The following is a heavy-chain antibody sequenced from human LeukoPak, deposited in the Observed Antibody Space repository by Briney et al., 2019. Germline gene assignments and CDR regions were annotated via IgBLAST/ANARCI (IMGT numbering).Heavy chain of an antibody. CDR2: INHSGST. D-gene: IGHD3-10*01. CDR3: ARDPRAGWFGELFALYGVDV. J-gene: IGHJ6*02. CDR1: GGSFSGYY. V-gene: IGHV4-34*01. Sequence: SETLSLTCAVYGGSFSGYYWSWIRQPPGKGLEWIGEINHSGSTNYNPSLKSRVTISVDTSKNQFSLKLSSVTAADTAVYYCARDPRAGWFGELFALYGVDVWGQGTTVTVSS.